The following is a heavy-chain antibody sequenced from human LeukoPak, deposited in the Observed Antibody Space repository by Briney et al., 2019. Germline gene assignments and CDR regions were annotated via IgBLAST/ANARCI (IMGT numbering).Heavy chain of an antibody. CDR1: GYTFISYA. J-gene: IGHJ2*01. CDR3: ARVWELLRVNWYFDL. Sequence: VASVKVSCKASGYTFISYAISWVRQAPGQGLEWMGWISAYNGNTNYAQKLQGRVTMTTDTSTSTAYMELRSLRSDDTAVYYCARVWELLRVNWYFDLWGRGTLVPVSS. CDR2: ISAYNGNT. D-gene: IGHD1-26*01. V-gene: IGHV1-18*01.